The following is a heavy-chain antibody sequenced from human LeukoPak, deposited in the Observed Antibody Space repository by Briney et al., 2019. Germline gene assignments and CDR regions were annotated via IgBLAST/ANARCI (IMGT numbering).Heavy chain of an antibody. J-gene: IGHJ2*01. CDR2: IYHSGST. CDR3: AKEGVGEPSYWYLDL. CDR1: GYSISSGYY. D-gene: IGHD1-14*01. Sequence: PSETLSLTCTVSGYSISSGYYWGWIRQPPGKGLEWIGSIYHSGSTYYNPSLKGRVTISVDTSKNQFSLKLSSVTAADTAVYYCAKEGVGEPSYWYLDLWGRGTLVTVPS. V-gene: IGHV4-38-2*02.